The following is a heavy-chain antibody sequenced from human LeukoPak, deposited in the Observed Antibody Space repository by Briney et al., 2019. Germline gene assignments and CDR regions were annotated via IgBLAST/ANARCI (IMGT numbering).Heavy chain of an antibody. CDR2: INPNSGGT. J-gene: IGHJ4*02. CDR1: GYTFTGYY. D-gene: IGHD3-22*01. V-gene: IGHV1-2*06. Sequence: ASVKVSCKASGYTFTGYYMHWVRQAPGQGLEWMGRINPNSGGTNYAQKFQGRVTMTRDTSISTAYMELSRLRSDDTALYYCARVSSGGSSGYLFDYWGQGTLVTVSS. CDR3: ARVSSGGSSGYLFDY.